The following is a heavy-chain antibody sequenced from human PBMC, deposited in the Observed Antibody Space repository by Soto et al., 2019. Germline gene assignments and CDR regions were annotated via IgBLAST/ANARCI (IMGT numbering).Heavy chain of an antibody. CDR1: GYTFTGYY. Sequence: ASVKVSCKASGYTFTGYYMHWVREAPGQGLEWMGWINPNSGGTNYAQKFQGWVTMTRDTSISTAYMELSRLRSDDTAVYYCARVGLIAAAGADAFDIWGQGTMVTV. CDR3: ARVGLIAAAGADAFDI. D-gene: IGHD6-13*01. CDR2: INPNSGGT. J-gene: IGHJ3*02. V-gene: IGHV1-2*04.